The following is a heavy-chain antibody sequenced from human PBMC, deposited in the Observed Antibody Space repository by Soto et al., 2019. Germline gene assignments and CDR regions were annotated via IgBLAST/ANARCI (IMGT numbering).Heavy chain of an antibody. D-gene: IGHD2-8*02. CDR2: ILVGGST. J-gene: IGHJ3*02. CDR1: GFICSSYD. V-gene: IGHV3-23*01. Sequence: PGGSLRLSCAVYGFICSSYDMSWVRQAPGKGLEWVSTILVGGSTHYEDSVKGRFTISRDTSKNTVYLQMNSLTAGDTAVYYCAKATATGGGAFEICGQGTMVTVSS. CDR3: AKATATGGGAFEI.